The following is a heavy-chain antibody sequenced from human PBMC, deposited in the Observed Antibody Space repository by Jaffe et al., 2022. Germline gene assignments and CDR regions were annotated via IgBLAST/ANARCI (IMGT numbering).Heavy chain of an antibody. J-gene: IGHJ3*02. CDR3: AKDYTTLGLERGDAFDI. CDR1: GFTFSSYA. V-gene: IGHV3-23*01. CDR2: ISGSGGST. Sequence: EVQLLESGGGLVQPGGSLRLSCAASGFTFSSYAMSWVRQAPGKGLEWVSAISGSGGSTYYADSVKGRFTISRDNSKNTLYLQMNSLRAEDTAVYYCAKDYTTLGLERGDAFDIWGQGTMVTVSS. D-gene: IGHD1-26*01.